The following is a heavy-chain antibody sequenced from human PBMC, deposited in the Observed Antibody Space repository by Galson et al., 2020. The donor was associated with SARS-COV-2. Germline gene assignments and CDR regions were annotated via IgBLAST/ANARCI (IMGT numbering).Heavy chain of an antibody. D-gene: IGHD6-19*01. J-gene: IGHJ4*02. CDR1: GGGFSSYA. CDR3: LVKNTGWFDF. V-gene: IGHV1-69*06. CDR2: IIHILGTG. Sequence: SVKVSCKASGGGFSSYALNWVRQAPSQGLEWMGGIIHILGTGYYAEKFQGRVTITADKSTSTVYMELSTLSSEDTAIYYCLVKNTGWFDFWGRGTLVTVSS.